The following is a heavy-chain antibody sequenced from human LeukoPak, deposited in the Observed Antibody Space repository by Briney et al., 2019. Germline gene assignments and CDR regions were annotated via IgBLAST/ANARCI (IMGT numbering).Heavy chain of an antibody. Sequence: SETLSLTCTVSGDSISGYYWTWIRQPRGKRLEWIGYIFYSGSTNYNPSLKSRVTISLDTSKNQFSLKLSSVTAADTAVYYCARLVYDSSGYYYEGDWGQGTLVTVSS. D-gene: IGHD3-22*01. CDR2: IFYSGST. CDR1: GDSISGYY. V-gene: IGHV4-59*08. J-gene: IGHJ4*02. CDR3: ARLVYDSSGYYYEGD.